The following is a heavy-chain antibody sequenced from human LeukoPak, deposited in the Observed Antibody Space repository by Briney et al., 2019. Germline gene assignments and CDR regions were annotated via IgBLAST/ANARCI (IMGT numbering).Heavy chain of an antibody. D-gene: IGHD6-13*01. J-gene: IGHJ4*02. V-gene: IGHV4-34*01. CDR2: INHSGST. CDR3: ARSGPSSWYVRSRRDFDY. Sequence: SETLSLTCAVYGGSFSGYYWSWIRQPPGKGLEWIGEINHSGSTNYNPSLKSRVTISVDTSKNQFSLKLSSVTAAHTAVYYCARSGPSSWYVRSRRDFDYWGQGTLVTVSS. CDR1: GGSFSGYY.